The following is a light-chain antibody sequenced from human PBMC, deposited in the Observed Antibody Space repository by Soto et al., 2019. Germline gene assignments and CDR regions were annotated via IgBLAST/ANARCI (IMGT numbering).Light chain of an antibody. CDR3: HQYDSSPLT. CDR1: QSVSSSY. V-gene: IGKV3-20*01. J-gene: IGKJ4*01. CDR2: GAS. Sequence: EIVLTQSPGTLSLSPGERATLSCRASQSVSSSYLAWYQQKPGQAPRLLIYGASSRATGIPDRFSGSGSGTDFNLTMSRLEPEDYSVYYCHQYDSSPLTFDGGTKMDTK.